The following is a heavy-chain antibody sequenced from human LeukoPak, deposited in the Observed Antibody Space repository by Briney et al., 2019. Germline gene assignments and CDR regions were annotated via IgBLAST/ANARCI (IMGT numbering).Heavy chain of an antibody. Sequence: GASVKASCKASGYTFTSYYMHWLRQAPGQGLEWMGIINPSGGNTNYAQKFQGRVTMTRDTSTSTVFMEVNSLRSEDTAMYYCAREGPGSGCFFDYWGQGTLVTVSS. V-gene: IGHV1-46*01. CDR1: GYTFTSYY. CDR3: AREGPGSGCFFDY. J-gene: IGHJ4*02. D-gene: IGHD6-19*01. CDR2: INPSGGNT.